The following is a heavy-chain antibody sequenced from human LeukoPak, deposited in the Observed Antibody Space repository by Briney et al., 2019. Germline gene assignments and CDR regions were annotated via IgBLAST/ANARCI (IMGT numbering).Heavy chain of an antibody. D-gene: IGHD3-10*01. J-gene: IGHJ4*02. CDR2: IYYSGST. CDR3: GRVEVGFGDFPS. CDR1: GGSISSYY. Sequence: SETLSLTCTVSGGSISSYYWSWIRQPPGKGLEWIGYIYYSGSTNYNPSLKSRVTISVDTSKNQFSLKLSSVTAADTAVYYCGRVEVGFGDFPSWGQGTLFTVS. V-gene: IGHV4-59*01.